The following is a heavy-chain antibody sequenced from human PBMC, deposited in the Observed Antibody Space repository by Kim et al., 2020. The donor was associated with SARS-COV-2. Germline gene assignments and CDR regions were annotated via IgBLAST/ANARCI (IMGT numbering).Heavy chain of an antibody. CDR2: ISYDGSNK. Sequence: GGSLRLSCAASGFTFSSYGMHWVRQAPGKGLEWVAVISYDGSNKYYADSVKGRFTISRDNSKNTLYLQMNSLRAEDTAVYYCAKGFWAYYDSSGYCDYWGQGTLVTVSS. V-gene: IGHV3-30*18. CDR3: AKGFWAYYDSSGYCDY. CDR1: GFTFSSYG. D-gene: IGHD3-22*01. J-gene: IGHJ4*02.